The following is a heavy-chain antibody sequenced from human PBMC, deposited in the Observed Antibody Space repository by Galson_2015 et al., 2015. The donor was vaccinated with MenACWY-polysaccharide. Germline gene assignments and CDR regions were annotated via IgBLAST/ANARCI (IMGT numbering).Heavy chain of an antibody. V-gene: IGHV3-30*02. CDR3: ARNPSRLDIAAASH. CDR1: GFNFGGNG. D-gene: IGHD6-13*01. J-gene: IGHJ4*02. CDR2: IRNDGRK. Sequence: SLRLSCAGSGFNFGGNGLHWVRQAPGKGLEWVALIRNDGRKHYPDAVKGRFTISRDNSKNTLYLQMNSLRPEDTVVYYCARNPSRLDIAAASHWGQGALVSVSS.